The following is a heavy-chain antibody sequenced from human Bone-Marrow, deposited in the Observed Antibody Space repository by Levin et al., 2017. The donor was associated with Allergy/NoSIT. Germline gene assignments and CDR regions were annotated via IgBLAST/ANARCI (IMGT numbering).Heavy chain of an antibody. CDR2: ISYDGSKK. CDR3: AKTIAAAGPYYFDY. Sequence: PGGSLRLSCAASGFTFSSHGMHWVRQAPGKGLEWVAIISYDGSKKQYADSVKGRFTVSRDNSENTLYLQLNSLRAEDTAVYFCAKTIAAAGPYYFDYWGQGTLVTVSS. D-gene: IGHD6-13*01. J-gene: IGHJ4*02. V-gene: IGHV3-30*18. CDR1: GFTFSSHG.